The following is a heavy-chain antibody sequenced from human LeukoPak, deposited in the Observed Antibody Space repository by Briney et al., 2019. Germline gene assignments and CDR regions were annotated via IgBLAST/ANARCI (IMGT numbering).Heavy chain of an antibody. CDR3: TTDVSGWNVLGVDY. CDR1: GFTFSNAW. V-gene: IGHV3-15*01. D-gene: IGHD1-1*01. J-gene: IGHJ4*02. Sequence: GGSLRLSCAASGFTFSNAWMSWVRQAPGKGLEWVGRIKSKTDGGTTDYAAPVKGRFTISRDDSKNTLYLQMNSLKTEDTAVYYCTTDVSGWNVLGVDYWGQGTLVTVSS. CDR2: IKSKTDGGTT.